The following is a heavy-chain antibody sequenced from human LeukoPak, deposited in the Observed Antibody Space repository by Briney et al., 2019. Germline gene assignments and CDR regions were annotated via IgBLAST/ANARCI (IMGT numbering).Heavy chain of an antibody. CDR1: LYTFTSYY. CDR3: ARDGYYYDSSGYYYDY. D-gene: IGHD3-22*01. Sequence: ASVKVSCKASLYTFTSYYMHWVRQAPGQGLEWMGIINPSGGSTSYAQKFQGRVTMTRDTSTSTVYMELSSLRSEDTAVYYCARDGYYYDSSGYYYDYWGQGTLVTVSS. J-gene: IGHJ4*02. V-gene: IGHV1-46*01. CDR2: INPSGGST.